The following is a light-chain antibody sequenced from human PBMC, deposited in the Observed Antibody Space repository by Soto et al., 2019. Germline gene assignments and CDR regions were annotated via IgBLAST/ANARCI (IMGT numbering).Light chain of an antibody. Sequence: EIVLTQSPGTLSVPLGETATLSCRASQTVSSNYVAWYQQKPGQAPRLLIYGATNRATGVPDNFSGGGSGTTFPPTLLSLEPEDTAIYSCQQYGSSPPTFGGGTKVEIK. CDR2: GAT. CDR3: QQYGSSPPT. J-gene: IGKJ4*01. CDR1: QTVSSNY. V-gene: IGKV3-20*01.